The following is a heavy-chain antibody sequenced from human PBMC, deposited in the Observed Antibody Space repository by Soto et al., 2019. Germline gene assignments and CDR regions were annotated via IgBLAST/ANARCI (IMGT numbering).Heavy chain of an antibody. CDR2: INHSGTT. D-gene: IGHD6-19*01. CDR3: ARGMAVAGHYFDS. V-gene: IGHV4-34*01. Sequence: SETLSLTCAVYGGSFSGYYWSWIRQPPGKGLEWIGEINHSGTTNCNPSLKSRVTMSVDTTKNQFSLKLSSVTAADTAVYYCARGMAVAGHYFDSWGQGTLVTVSS. CDR1: GGSFSGYY. J-gene: IGHJ4*02.